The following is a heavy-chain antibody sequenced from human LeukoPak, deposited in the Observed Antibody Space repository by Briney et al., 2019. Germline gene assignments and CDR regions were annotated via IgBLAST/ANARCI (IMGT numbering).Heavy chain of an antibody. Sequence: SVKVSCKTSGYTFTSYSITWVRQAPGQGLEWMGGIIPIFGTANYAQKFQGRVTITADESTSTAYMELSSLRSEDTAVYYCARDRYCSGGSCYFSDYWGQGTLVTVSS. CDR2: IIPIFGTA. CDR3: ARDRYCSGGSCYFSDY. D-gene: IGHD2-15*01. J-gene: IGHJ4*02. CDR1: GYTFTSYS. V-gene: IGHV1-69*13.